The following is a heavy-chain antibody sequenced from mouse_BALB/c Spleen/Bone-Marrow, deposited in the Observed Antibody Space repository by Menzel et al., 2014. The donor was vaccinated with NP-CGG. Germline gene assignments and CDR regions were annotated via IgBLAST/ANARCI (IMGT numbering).Heavy chain of an antibody. CDR1: GYTFTSYW. V-gene: IGHV1S22*01. CDR3: TRGDGNYWYFDV. Sequence: LQQSGSELVRPGASAQLSCKASGYTFTSYWMHWVKQRHGQGLEWLGNIYPGSGSTNYDEKFKSKGTLTVDTSSSTAYMHLSSLTSEDSAVYYCTRGDGNYWYFDVWGAGTTVTVSS. CDR2: IYPGSGST. J-gene: IGHJ1*01. D-gene: IGHD2-1*01.